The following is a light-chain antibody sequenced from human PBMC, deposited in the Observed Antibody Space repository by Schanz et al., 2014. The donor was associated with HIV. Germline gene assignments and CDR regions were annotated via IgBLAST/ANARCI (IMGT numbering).Light chain of an antibody. CDR1: QGISNS. Sequence: DIQLTQSPSFLSASVGDRVTITCRASQGISNSLAWYQQRPGKAPRVLIYAASTLQRGVPSRFSGSGSGTEFPLTISSLQPEDFATYYCQQLDTSPLTFGLGTKVAIK. V-gene: IGKV1-9*01. CDR3: QQLDTSPLT. CDR2: AAS. J-gene: IGKJ1*01.